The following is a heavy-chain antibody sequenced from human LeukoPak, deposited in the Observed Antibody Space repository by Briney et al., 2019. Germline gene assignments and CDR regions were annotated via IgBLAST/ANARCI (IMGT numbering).Heavy chain of an antibody. Sequence: ASVKVSCKASGYTFTGFYMHWVRQAPGQGLEWMGWINPNSGDTNYAQKFQGRVTMTRDTSISTAYMELSRLRSDDTAVYYCARDHGYSSGWPGGYWGQGTLVTVSS. CDR3: ARDHGYSSGWPGGY. V-gene: IGHV1-2*02. D-gene: IGHD6-19*01. J-gene: IGHJ4*02. CDR2: INPNSGDT. CDR1: GYTFTGFY.